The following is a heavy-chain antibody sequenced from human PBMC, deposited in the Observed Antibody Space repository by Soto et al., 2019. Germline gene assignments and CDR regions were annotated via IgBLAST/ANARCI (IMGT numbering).Heavy chain of an antibody. CDR2: IWYDGSNK. D-gene: IGHD6-19*01. CDR3: ARDSLVYSSGQTLDY. V-gene: IGHV3-33*01. Sequence: QVQLVESGGGVVQPGRSLRLSCTASGFIFSTYGLHWVRQAPGKGLEWVAVIWYDGSNKYYADSVKGRFTISRDNSKNTLYRQMNTLRSECTAVYYCARDSLVYSSGQTLDYWGQGTLVTVSS. J-gene: IGHJ4*02. CDR1: GFIFSTYG.